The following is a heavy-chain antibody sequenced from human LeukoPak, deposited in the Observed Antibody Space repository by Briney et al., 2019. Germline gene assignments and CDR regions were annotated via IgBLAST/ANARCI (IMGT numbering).Heavy chain of an antibody. D-gene: IGHD1-14*01. CDR2: VSGDGQRT. CDR3: AKEQDNLLLLSHFDS. J-gene: IGHJ4*02. CDR1: GFTCNNYA. Sequence: PGGSLRLSCASSGFTCNNYAMNWVRQAPGKGLQWVSAVSGDGQRTFYADSVKGRFTIFRDNSMNTLSLRMNSMRVEDTDVYYCAKEQDNLLLLSHFDSWGQGILVTVSA. V-gene: IGHV3-23*01.